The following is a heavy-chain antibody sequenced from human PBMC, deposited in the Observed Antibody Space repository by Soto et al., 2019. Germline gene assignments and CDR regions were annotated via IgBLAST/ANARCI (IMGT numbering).Heavy chain of an antibody. J-gene: IGHJ2*01. D-gene: IGHD6-19*01. CDR1: GFTFSNAW. V-gene: IGHV3-15*01. CDR2: IKSKTDGGTT. CDR3: TTAQAVADSGTTYWYFDL. Sequence: GGSLRLSCAASGFTFSNAWMSWARQAPGEGLEWVGRIKSKTDGGTTDYAAPVKGRFTISRDDSKNTLYLQMNSLKTEDTAVYYCTTAQAVADSGTTYWYFDLWGRGTLVTVSS.